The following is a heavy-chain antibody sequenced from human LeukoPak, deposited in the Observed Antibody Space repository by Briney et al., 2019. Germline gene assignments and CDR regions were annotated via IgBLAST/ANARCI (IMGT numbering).Heavy chain of an antibody. CDR3: ARGSYTIFGVVIPNGVDY. D-gene: IGHD3-3*01. J-gene: IGHJ4*02. CDR2: MNPNSGNT. Sequence: ASVKVSCMASGYTFTSYDINWVRQAPGQELEWMGWMNPNSGNTGCAQKFQGRVTITRNTSISTAYMELSSLRSEDTAVYDCARGSYTIFGVVIPNGVDYWGQGTLVTVSS. CDR1: GYTFTSYD. V-gene: IGHV1-8*03.